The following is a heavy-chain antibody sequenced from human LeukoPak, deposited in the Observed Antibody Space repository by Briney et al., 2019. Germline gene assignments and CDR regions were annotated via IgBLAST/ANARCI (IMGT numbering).Heavy chain of an antibody. Sequence: PSETLSLTCTVSGDSISSYYWSWIRQPPGKGLEWIGYIYYSGSTNYNPSLKSRVTISVDTSKNQFPLKLSSVTAADTAVYYCARRSLSLPGAFDIWGQGTMVTVSS. V-gene: IGHV4-59*08. CDR2: IYYSGST. J-gene: IGHJ3*02. CDR1: GDSISSYY. CDR3: ARRSLSLPGAFDI. D-gene: IGHD1-26*01.